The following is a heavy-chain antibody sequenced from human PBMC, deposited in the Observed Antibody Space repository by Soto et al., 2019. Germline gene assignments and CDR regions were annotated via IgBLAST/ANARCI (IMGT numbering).Heavy chain of an antibody. CDR1: GGSISSSSYY. CDR2: IYYSGST. V-gene: IGHV4-39*01. D-gene: IGHD6-13*01. Sequence: LSLTCTVSGGSISSSSYYWGWIRQPPGKGLEWIGSIYYSGSTYYNPSLKSRVTISVDTSKNQFSLKLSSVTAADTAVYYCLNQHLGYFDYWGQGTLVTAAS. J-gene: IGHJ4*02. CDR3: LNQHLGYFDY.